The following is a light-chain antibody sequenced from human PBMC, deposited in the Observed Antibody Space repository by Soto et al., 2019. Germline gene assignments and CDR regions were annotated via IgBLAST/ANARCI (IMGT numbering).Light chain of an antibody. Sequence: QSALTQPASVSGSPGQSITISCTGTSSDAGSYNLVSWYQQHPGKAPKLMIYEGSKRPSGVSNRFSGSKSGNTASLTISGLQAEDEADYYCCSYAGSSTFEGVVFGGGTKLTVL. CDR1: SSDAGSYNL. J-gene: IGLJ2*01. CDR3: CSYAGSSTFEGVV. CDR2: EGS. V-gene: IGLV2-23*03.